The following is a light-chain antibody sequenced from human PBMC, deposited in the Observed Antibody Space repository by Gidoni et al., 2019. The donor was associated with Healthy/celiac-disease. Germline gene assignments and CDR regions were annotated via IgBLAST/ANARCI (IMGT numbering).Light chain of an antibody. CDR3: QQRSNWPGFT. Sequence: EIVLTQSPATLSLSPGERATLSCRASQSVSSYLAWYQQKPGQASRILIYDASNRATGIPARFSGSGSGTDFTLTISSLEPEDFAVYYCQQRSNWPGFTFGPGTKVDIK. CDR1: QSVSSY. J-gene: IGKJ3*01. CDR2: DAS. V-gene: IGKV3-11*01.